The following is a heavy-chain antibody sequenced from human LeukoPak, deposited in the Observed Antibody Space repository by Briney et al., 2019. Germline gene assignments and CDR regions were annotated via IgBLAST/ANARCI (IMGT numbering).Heavy chain of an antibody. CDR2: ISAYNGNT. D-gene: IGHD3-3*01. Sequence: ASVKVSRKASGYTFTSYYMHWVRQAPGQGLEWMGWISAYNGNTNYAQKLQGRVTMTTDTSTSTAYMELRSLRSDDTAVYYCARGTYDFWSGYYSQFDYWGQGTLVTVSS. CDR1: GYTFTSYY. J-gene: IGHJ4*02. V-gene: IGHV1-18*04. CDR3: ARGTYDFWSGYYSQFDY.